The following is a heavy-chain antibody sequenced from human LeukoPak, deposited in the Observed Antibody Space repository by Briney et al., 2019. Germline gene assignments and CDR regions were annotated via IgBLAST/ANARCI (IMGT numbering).Heavy chain of an antibody. V-gene: IGHV1-69*05. CDR3: ARDGGYCSGGSCYRVSYYYMDV. CDR1: EGTFSSYA. CDR2: IIPIFGTA. J-gene: IGHJ6*03. D-gene: IGHD2-15*01. Sequence: SVKVSCKASEGTFSSYAISWVRQAPGQGLEWMGGIIPIFGTANYAQKFQGRVTITTDESTSTAYMELSSLRSEDTAVYYCARDGGYCSGGSCYRVSYYYMDVWGKGTTVTVSS.